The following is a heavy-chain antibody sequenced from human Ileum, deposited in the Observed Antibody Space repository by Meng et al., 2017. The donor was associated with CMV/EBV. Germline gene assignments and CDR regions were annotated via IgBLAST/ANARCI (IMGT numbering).Heavy chain of an antibody. V-gene: IGHV4-4*02. Sequence: QMQLQESGPVLVRPSGTLSLTCVVSGGSLIGTNWGNWVRQPPGGGLEWIGEIFHSGASNYNPSLKSRATISIDNSKNQFSLRLTSVTVADTAVYFCADPPAGLWGQGVLVTVSS. J-gene: IGHJ4*02. CDR1: GGSLIGTNW. CDR2: IFHSGAS. CDR3: ADPPAGL. D-gene: IGHD3-16*01.